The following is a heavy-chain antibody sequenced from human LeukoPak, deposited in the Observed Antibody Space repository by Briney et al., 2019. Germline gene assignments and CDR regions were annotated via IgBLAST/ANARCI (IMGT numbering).Heavy chain of an antibody. D-gene: IGHD3-22*01. CDR2: ISGSGGST. Sequence: PGGSLRLSCAASGFTFSSYAMSWVRQAPGKGLEWVSAISGSGGSTYYADSVKGRFTISRDNSKNTLYLQMNSLRAEDTAVYYSAKVQRSDSSGPFDYCVQGTLVTVSS. V-gene: IGHV3-23*01. CDR1: GFTFSSYA. J-gene: IGHJ4*02. CDR3: AKVQRSDSSGPFDY.